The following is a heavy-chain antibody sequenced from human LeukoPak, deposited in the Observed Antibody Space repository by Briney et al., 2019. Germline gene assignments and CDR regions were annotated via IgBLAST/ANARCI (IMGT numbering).Heavy chain of an antibody. D-gene: IGHD2-2*01. Sequence: SQTLSLTCTVSGGSISSSSYYWGRIRQPPGKGLEWIGSIYYSGSTYYNPSLKSRVTISVDTSKNQFSLKLSSVTAADTAVYYCARHTRYCSSTSCYPRFDYWGQGTLVTVSS. CDR3: ARHTRYCSSTSCYPRFDY. CDR1: GGSISSSSYY. J-gene: IGHJ4*02. CDR2: IYYSGST. V-gene: IGHV4-39*01.